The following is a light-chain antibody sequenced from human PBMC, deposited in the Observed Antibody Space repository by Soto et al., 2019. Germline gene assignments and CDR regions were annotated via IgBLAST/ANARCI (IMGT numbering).Light chain of an antibody. V-gene: IGKV3-15*01. CDR3: QQYNNWERT. CDR1: QSVSSN. J-gene: IGKJ2*01. Sequence: EIVMTQSPATLSVSPGERATLSCRASQSVSSNLAWYQQKPGQAPRLLIYGASTRATGIPARFSGSESGTEFTLTISSLQSEDFAVYYCQQYNNWERTFGQGTKLEIK. CDR2: GAS.